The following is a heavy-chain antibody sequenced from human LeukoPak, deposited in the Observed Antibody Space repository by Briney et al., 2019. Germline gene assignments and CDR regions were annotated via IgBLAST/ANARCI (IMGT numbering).Heavy chain of an antibody. Sequence: GGSLRLSCAASGFTFSSYSMNWVRQAPGKGLEWVSSISSSSSYIYYADSVKGRFTISRDNAKNSLYLQMNRLRAEDTAVYYCARDRRGYSYGFDYWGQGTLVTVSS. CDR1: GFTFSSYS. D-gene: IGHD5-18*01. CDR2: ISSSSSYI. CDR3: ARDRRGYSYGFDY. V-gene: IGHV3-21*01. J-gene: IGHJ4*02.